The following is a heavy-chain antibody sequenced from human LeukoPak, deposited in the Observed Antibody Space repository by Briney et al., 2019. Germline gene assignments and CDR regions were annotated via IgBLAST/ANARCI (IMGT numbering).Heavy chain of an antibody. CDR3: ARDRLPSDQDDFDY. V-gene: IGHV3-30*02. D-gene: IGHD3-3*01. J-gene: IGHJ4*02. Sequence: GGSLRLSCTTSGFTFSNADIHWVRQTPGKGLEWVTFIRHDASDKYYADSVKGRFTVSRDNSKNTVYVQMTSLRPEDTAMYHCARDRLPSDQDDFDYWGRGILVTVSS. CDR2: IRHDASDK. CDR1: GFTFSNAD.